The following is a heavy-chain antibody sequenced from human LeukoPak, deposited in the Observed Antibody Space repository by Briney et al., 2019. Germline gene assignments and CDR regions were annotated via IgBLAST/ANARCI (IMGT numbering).Heavy chain of an antibody. CDR1: GFTFSRSW. J-gene: IGHJ5*02. Sequence: QPGGSLRLSCAASGFTFSRSWMDWVRQAPGKGLEWVANIKEDGSETHYVDSAKGRFTISRDNAKNTLFLQVDSLRVEDTAIYYCSYSLNHWGQGTLVTVSS. V-gene: IGHV3-7*01. CDR2: IKEDGSET. D-gene: IGHD2-21*01. CDR3: SYSLNH.